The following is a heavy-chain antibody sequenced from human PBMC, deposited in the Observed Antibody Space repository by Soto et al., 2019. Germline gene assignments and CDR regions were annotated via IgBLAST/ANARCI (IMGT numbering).Heavy chain of an antibody. Sequence: QAQLVQSGAEVKKPGASVKVSCKASGYSFTDFAMHWVRLASGQRLEWMGWINADKGDTKYSPKFQGRVTITRDTSATTVYMELRSLRFEDTAVYYCARGPPSGVATIWDYANWFDPWGQGSLVTVST. CDR3: ARGPPSGVATIWDYANWFDP. V-gene: IGHV1-3*01. D-gene: IGHD5-12*01. CDR1: GYSFTDFA. CDR2: INADKGDT. J-gene: IGHJ5*02.